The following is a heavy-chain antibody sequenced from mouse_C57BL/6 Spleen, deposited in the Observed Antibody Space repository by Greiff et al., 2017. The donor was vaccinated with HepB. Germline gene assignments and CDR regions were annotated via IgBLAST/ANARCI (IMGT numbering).Heavy chain of an antibody. CDR3: ARRATLVGGDLYFDV. CDR1: GYTFTSYW. J-gene: IGHJ1*03. Sequence: QVQLQQPGAELVKPGASVKLSCKASGYTFTSYWMHWVKQRPGRGLEWIGRIDPNSGGTKYNEKFKSKATLTVDKASSTAYMQLSSLTSEDSAVYYCARRATLVGGDLYFDVWGTGTTVTVSS. V-gene: IGHV1-72*01. CDR2: IDPNSGGT. D-gene: IGHD1-1*01.